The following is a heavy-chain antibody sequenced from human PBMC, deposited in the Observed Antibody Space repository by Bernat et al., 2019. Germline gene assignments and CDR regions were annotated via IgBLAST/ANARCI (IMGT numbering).Heavy chain of an antibody. D-gene: IGHD5-18*01. CDR1: GGSISSYY. Sequence: QVQLQESGPGLVKPSETLSLTCTVSGGSISSYYWSWIRQPPGKGLEWIGYLYYSGSTNYTPSPKSRVTISVNPSKTQFSLKLSSVTAADTAVYYCARHRTGYSSFWGYGMDVWGQGTTVTVSS. V-gene: IGHV4-59*08. CDR2: LYYSGST. J-gene: IGHJ6*02. CDR3: ARHRTGYSSFWGYGMDV.